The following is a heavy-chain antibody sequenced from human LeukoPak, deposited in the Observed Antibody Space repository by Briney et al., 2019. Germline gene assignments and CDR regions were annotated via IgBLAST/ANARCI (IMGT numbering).Heavy chain of an antibody. Sequence: GGSLRLSCAPSGFTFSDVYMSWVRQAPGEGLGWVSSISSTGSTTYYADSVKGRFTISRDNAKNSLYLQVNSLAADDTAVYYCARGRARATPSFDYWGQGTLVTVSS. CDR2: ISSTGSTT. J-gene: IGHJ4*02. CDR1: GFTFSDVY. CDR3: ARGRARATPSFDY. V-gene: IGHV3-11*01.